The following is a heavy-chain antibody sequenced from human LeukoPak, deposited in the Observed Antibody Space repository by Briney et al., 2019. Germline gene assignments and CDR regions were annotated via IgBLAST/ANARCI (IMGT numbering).Heavy chain of an antibody. V-gene: IGHV1-69*05. CDR3: ASSIAAARRFYYYYYMDV. Sequence: SVKVSCKASGGTFSSYAISWVRQAPGQGLEWMGGIIPIFGTANYAQKFQGRVTITTDESTSTAYMELSSLRSEDTAVYYCASSIAAARRFYYYYYMDVWGKGTTITVSS. J-gene: IGHJ6*03. CDR2: IIPIFGTA. D-gene: IGHD6-13*01. CDR1: GGTFSSYA.